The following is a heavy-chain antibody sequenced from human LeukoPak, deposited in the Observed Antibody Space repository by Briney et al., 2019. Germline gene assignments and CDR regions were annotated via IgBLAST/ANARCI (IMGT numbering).Heavy chain of an antibody. CDR2: ISGSGGST. D-gene: IGHD3-3*01. CDR1: GFTFSSYA. J-gene: IGHJ4*02. V-gene: IGHV3-23*01. CDR3: AKVSGFWSGYYADY. Sequence: GGSLRLSCAASGFTFSSYAMSWVRQAPGKGLEWVSAISGSGGSTYYADSVKGRFTISRDNSKNTLYLQMNSLRAEDTAVYYCAKVSGFWSGYYADYWGQGTLVTVSS.